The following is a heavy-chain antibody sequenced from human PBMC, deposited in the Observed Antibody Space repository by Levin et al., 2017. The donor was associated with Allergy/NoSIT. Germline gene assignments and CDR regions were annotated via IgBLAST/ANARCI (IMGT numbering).Heavy chain of an antibody. CDR1: GGTFSSYA. Sequence: SVKVSCKASGGTFSSYAISWVRQAPGQGLEWMGGIIPIFGTANYAQKFQGRVTITADESTSTAYMELSSLRSEDTAVYYCARSGPPVDSGSYWPHYWGQGTLVTVSS. V-gene: IGHV1-69*13. CDR2: IIPIFGTA. J-gene: IGHJ4*02. CDR3: ARSGPPVDSGSYWPHY. D-gene: IGHD1-26*01.